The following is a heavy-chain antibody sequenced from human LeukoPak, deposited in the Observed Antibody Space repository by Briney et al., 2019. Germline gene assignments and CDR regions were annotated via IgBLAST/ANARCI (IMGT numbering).Heavy chain of an antibody. CDR2: ISWNSGSI. V-gene: IGHV3-9*01. J-gene: IGHJ4*02. Sequence: PGRSLRLSCAASGFTLDDYAMHWVRQAPGKGLEWVSGISWNSGSIGYADSVKGRFTISRDNAKNSLYLQMNSLRAEDTALYYCATSGRPGIAAAGWGQGTLVTVSS. CDR1: GFTLDDYA. D-gene: IGHD6-13*01. CDR3: ATSGRPGIAAAG.